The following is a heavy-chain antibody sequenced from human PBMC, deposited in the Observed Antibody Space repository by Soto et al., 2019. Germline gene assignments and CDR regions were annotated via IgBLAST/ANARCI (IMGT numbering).Heavy chain of an antibody. D-gene: IGHD4-17*01. J-gene: IGHJ6*02. CDR2: IIPIFGTA. CDR1: GGTLSSYA. V-gene: IGHV1-69*13. CDR3: ARHMTTVTTRYYYYYYGRDV. Sequence: SAKVSCKASGGTLSSYAISWVRQAPGQGLEWMGGIIPIFGTANYAQKFQGRVTMTADESTSTAYMELSSLRSEDKAVYYCARHMTTVTTRYYYYYYGRDVWGQGTTVTVSS.